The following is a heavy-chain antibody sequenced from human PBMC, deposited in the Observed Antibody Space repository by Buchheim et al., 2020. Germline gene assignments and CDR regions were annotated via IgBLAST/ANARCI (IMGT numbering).Heavy chain of an antibody. CDR3: AKVSGYCSSTSCYRPYYFDY. Sequence: EVQLLESGGGLVQPGGSLRLSCAASGFTFSSYAMSWVRQAPGKGLEWGSAISGSGGSTYYADSVKGRFTISSDNSKNTLYLQMNSLRAEDTAVYYCAKVSGYCSSTSCYRPYYFDYWGQGTL. D-gene: IGHD2-2*01. CDR1: GFTFSSYA. V-gene: IGHV3-23*01. J-gene: IGHJ4*02. CDR2: ISGSGGST.